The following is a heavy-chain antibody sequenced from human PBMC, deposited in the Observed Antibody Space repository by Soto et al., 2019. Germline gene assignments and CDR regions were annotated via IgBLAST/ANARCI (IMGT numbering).Heavy chain of an antibody. CDR3: ARKAWVRFDY. V-gene: IGHV4-4*02. Sequence: SETLSLTCAVSGDSISSSVWWTWIRQPPGKGLEWIGEVFHTGDTYFNPSLRSRVAMSVDKSTNEFSLKVTSVTAADTAIYYCARKAWVRFDYWGQGALVTVSS. CDR2: VFHTGDT. D-gene: IGHD7-27*01. CDR1: GDSISSSVW. J-gene: IGHJ4*02.